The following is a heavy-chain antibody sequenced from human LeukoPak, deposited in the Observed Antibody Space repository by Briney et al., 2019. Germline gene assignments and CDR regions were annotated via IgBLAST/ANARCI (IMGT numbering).Heavy chain of an antibody. V-gene: IGHV4-59*01. CDR3: ARVRSYYDILTGYYSLDAFDI. Sequence: SETLSLTCTVSGGSISSYYWSWIRQPPGKGLEGMGYIYYSGSTNYNPSLKSRVTISVDTSKNQFSLKLSSVTAADTAVYYCARVRSYYDILTGYYSLDAFDIWGQGTMVTVSS. CDR1: GGSISSYY. J-gene: IGHJ3*02. D-gene: IGHD3-9*01. CDR2: IYYSGST.